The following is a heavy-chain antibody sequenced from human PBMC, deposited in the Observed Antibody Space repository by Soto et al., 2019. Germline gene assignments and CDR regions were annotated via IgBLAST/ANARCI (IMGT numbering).Heavy chain of an antibody. CDR3: AKASSSWDGYYYYGMDV. V-gene: IGHV3-21*01. D-gene: IGHD6-13*01. Sequence: PGGSLRLSCAASGFTFSSYSMNWVRQAPGKGLEWVSSISSSSSYIYYADSVKGRFTISRDNAKNTLYLQMDSLRAEDSAVYYCAKASSSWDGYYYYGMDVWGPGTTVTVSS. CDR2: ISSSSSYI. CDR1: GFTFSSYS. J-gene: IGHJ6*02.